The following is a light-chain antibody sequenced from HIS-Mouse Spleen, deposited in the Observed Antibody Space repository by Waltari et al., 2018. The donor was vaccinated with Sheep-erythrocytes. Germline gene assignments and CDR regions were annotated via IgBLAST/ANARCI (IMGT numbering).Light chain of an antibody. V-gene: IGLV2-23*01. J-gene: IGLJ3*02. CDR3: CSYAGSSTPWV. CDR1: SSDVGCYNL. Sequence: QSALTQPASVSGSPGQSITISCTGTSSDVGCYNLVSWYQQHPGKAPKLMIYEGSKRPEGVSNRFSGYKSGNTASLTISGLQAEDEADYYCCSYAGSSTPWVFGGGTKLTVL. CDR2: EGS.